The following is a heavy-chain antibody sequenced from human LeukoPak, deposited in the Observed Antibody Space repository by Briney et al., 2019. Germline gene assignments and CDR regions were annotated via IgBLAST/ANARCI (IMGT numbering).Heavy chain of an antibody. CDR3: ARGAHASDY. CDR2: ISGSSSTI. Sequence: TGGSLRLSCAASGFTFSNYNMNWVRQAPGKGLEWVSFISGSSSTIFCADSVKGRFTISRDNAKNSLYLQMNSLRDEDTAVYYCARGAHASDYWGQGTLVTVSS. V-gene: IGHV3-48*02. J-gene: IGHJ4*02. D-gene: IGHD1-26*01. CDR1: GFTFSNYN.